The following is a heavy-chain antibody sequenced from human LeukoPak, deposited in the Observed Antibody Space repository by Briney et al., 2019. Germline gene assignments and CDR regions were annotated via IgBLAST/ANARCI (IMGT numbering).Heavy chain of an antibody. V-gene: IGHV3-33*06. Sequence: PGGSLRLSCAASGFPFSSYGMHWVRQAPGKGLEWVAVIWYDGSEKYYADSVKGRFTISRDNSKKTLYLQMSSLRAEDTAVYYCAKDLTTGTLSFDYWGQGTLVTVSS. J-gene: IGHJ4*02. CDR3: AKDLTTGTLSFDY. D-gene: IGHD1-1*01. CDR1: GFPFSSYG. CDR2: IWYDGSEK.